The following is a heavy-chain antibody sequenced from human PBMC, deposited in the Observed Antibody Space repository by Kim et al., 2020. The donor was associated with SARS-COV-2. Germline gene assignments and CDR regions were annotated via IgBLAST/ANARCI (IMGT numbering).Heavy chain of an antibody. D-gene: IGHD5-12*01. CDR3: ARVGIVAGSFDY. V-gene: IGHV3-7*01. Sequence: YVKSEKGRFPISRDNTKNSLYLQMNSLRAEDTAVYYCARVGIVAGSFDYWGQGTLVTVSS. J-gene: IGHJ4*02.